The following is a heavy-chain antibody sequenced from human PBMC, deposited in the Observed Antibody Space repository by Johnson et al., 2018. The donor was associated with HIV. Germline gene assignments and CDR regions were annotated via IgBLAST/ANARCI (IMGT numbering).Heavy chain of an antibody. CDR2: ISYDGSYK. CDR3: ARDGGIGSTREDAFDI. D-gene: IGHD2-2*01. J-gene: IGHJ3*02. V-gene: IGHV3-30-3*01. Sequence: QVQLVESGGGVVQPGRSLRLSCAASGFTFSSYAMHWVRQAPGKGLEWVAVISYDGSYKYYADSVKGRFTISRDTSKNTLYLQMNSLRAEDTAVYYCARDGGIGSTREDAFDIWGQGTMVIVSS. CDR1: GFTFSSYA.